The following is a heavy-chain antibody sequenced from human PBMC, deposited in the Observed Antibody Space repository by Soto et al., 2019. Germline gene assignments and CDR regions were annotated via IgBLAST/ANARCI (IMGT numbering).Heavy chain of an antibody. CDR3: AREGYSSSIMDV. V-gene: IGHV4-34*01. CDR2: INHSRST. Sequence: SETLSLTCAVYGGSFSGYYWSWIRQPPGKGLEWIGEINHSRSTNYNPSLKSRVTISVDTSKNQFSLKLSSVTAADTAVYYCAREGYSSSIMDVWGQGTTVAVSS. J-gene: IGHJ6*02. CDR1: GGSFSGYY. D-gene: IGHD6-6*01.